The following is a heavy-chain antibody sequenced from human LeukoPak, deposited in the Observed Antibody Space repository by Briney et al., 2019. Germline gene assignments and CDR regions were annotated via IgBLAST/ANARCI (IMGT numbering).Heavy chain of an antibody. J-gene: IGHJ4*02. Sequence: GGSLRLSCAASGFTFSSYGMHWVRQAPGKGLEWVAVISYDGSNKYYADSVKGRFTISRDNSKNTLYPQMNSLGAEDTAVYYCAKVTPNIDYWGQGTLVTVSS. CDR3: AKVTPNIDY. CDR2: ISYDGSNK. CDR1: GFTFSSYG. D-gene: IGHD4-23*01. V-gene: IGHV3-30*18.